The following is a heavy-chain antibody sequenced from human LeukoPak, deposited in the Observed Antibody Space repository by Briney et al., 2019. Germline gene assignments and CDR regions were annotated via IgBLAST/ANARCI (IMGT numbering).Heavy chain of an antibody. CDR1: GFTFSSYG. Sequence: GGSLRLSCAASGFTFSSYGMNWVRQAPGKGLEWVSVIWFDGSNKYYADSVKGRFTISRDNSKNTVYLQMNSLRVEDTAVYYCGRVGYSSSWYNLDFWGQGTMVSVSS. D-gene: IGHD6-13*01. CDR3: GRVGYSSSWYNLDF. CDR2: IWFDGSNK. V-gene: IGHV3-33*01. J-gene: IGHJ3*01.